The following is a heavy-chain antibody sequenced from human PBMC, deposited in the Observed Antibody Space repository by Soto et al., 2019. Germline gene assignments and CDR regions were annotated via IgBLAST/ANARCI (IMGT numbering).Heavy chain of an antibody. Sequence: PGGSLRLSCTASGFTFGDYAMSWFRQAPGKGLEWVGFIRSKAYGGTTEYAASVKGRFTISRDDSKSIAYLQMNSLKTEDTAVYYCTRDYDFWSGYYQDYYYYGMDVWGQGTTVTVSS. CDR3: TRDYDFWSGYYQDYYYYGMDV. V-gene: IGHV3-49*03. CDR1: GFTFGDYA. CDR2: IRSKAYGGTT. J-gene: IGHJ6*02. D-gene: IGHD3-3*01.